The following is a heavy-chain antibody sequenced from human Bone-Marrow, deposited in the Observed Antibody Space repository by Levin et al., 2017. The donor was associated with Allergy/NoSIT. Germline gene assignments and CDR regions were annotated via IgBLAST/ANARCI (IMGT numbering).Heavy chain of an antibody. D-gene: IGHD6-13*01. CDR2: IYSGGNP. Sequence: PGGSLRLSCAASGFTVSNNYMSWVRQTPGKGLEWVSVIYSGGNPQYADSVKGRFTISRDNSKNTLYLQINSLRPEDTAVYYCAAGHSSSWYFDSWGQGTLVIVSS. CDR3: AAGHSSSWYFDS. J-gene: IGHJ4*02. CDR1: GFTVSNNY. V-gene: IGHV3-66*02.